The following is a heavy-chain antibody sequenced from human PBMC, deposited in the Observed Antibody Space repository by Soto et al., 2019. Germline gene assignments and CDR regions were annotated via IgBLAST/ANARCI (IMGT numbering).Heavy chain of an antibody. CDR1: GGTFSSYA. J-gene: IGHJ4*02. CDR2: IIPIFGTA. CDR3: ARPRAKMATTPWYFDY. Sequence: QVQLVQSGAEVKKPGSSVKVSCKASGGTFSSYAISWVRQAPGQGLEWMGGIIPIFGTANYAQKFQGRVTITADESTSTAYLELSSLRSEDTAVYYCARPRAKMATTPWYFDYWGQGTLVTVSS. D-gene: IGHD5-12*01. V-gene: IGHV1-69*12.